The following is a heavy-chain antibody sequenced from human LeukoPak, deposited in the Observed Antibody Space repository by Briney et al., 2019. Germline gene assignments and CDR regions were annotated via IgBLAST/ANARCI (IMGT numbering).Heavy chain of an antibody. CDR3: ARGSIAANWFGP. CDR2: IYYSGST. V-gene: IGHV4-59*01. Sequence: SETLSLTCTVSGGSISSYYWSWIRQPPGKGLEWIGYIYYSGSTNYNPSLKSRVTISVDTSKNQFSLKLSSVTAADTAVYYCARGSIAANWFGPWGQGTLVTVSS. CDR1: GGSISSYY. J-gene: IGHJ5*02. D-gene: IGHD6-6*01.